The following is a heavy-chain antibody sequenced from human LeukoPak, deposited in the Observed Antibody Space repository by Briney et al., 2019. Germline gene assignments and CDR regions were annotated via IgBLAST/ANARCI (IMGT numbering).Heavy chain of an antibody. CDR2: INPNSGGT. CDR3: AREPRYYYYYYMDV. CDR1: GYTFTGYY. J-gene: IGHJ6*03. Sequence: GASAKVSCKASGYTFTGYYMHWVRQAPGQGLEWMGWINPNSGGTNYAQKFQGRVTMTRDTSISTAYMELSRLRSDDTAVYYCAREPRYYYYYYMDVWGKGTTVTVSS. V-gene: IGHV1-2*02.